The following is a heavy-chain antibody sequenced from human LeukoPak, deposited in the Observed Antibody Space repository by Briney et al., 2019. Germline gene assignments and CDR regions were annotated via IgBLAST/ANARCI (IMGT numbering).Heavy chain of an antibody. Sequence: TGGSLRLSCSASGFTFSSYAMHWVRQSPGKGLEWAAFIWYDGSKTYYADSVKGRFIVSRDNPENTLYLQMNSLRAEDTAVYYCAKDVAASGTNFDCWGQGTLVTVSS. J-gene: IGHJ4*02. CDR2: IWYDGSKT. D-gene: IGHD1-26*01. V-gene: IGHV3-30*02. CDR3: AKDVAASGTNFDC. CDR1: GFTFSSYA.